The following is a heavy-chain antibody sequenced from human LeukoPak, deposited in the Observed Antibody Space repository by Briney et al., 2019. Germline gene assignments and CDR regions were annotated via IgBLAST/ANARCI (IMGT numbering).Heavy chain of an antibody. D-gene: IGHD3-22*01. Sequence: ASVKVSCKASGYTFTSHGFSWVRQAPGQGLEWMGWITAFNGSTNYAQKFQGRVTMTTDTSTSTAYMELRSLRTADTAVYYCARGGTYYYDSSGYPLDYWGQGTLVTVSS. V-gene: IGHV1-18*04. J-gene: IGHJ4*02. CDR2: ITAFNGST. CDR3: ARGGTYYYDSSGYPLDY. CDR1: GYTFTSHG.